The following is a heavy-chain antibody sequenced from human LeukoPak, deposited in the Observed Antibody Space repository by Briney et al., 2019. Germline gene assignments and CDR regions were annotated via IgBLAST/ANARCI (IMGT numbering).Heavy chain of an antibody. CDR3: ARTAEASSSWFDP. D-gene: IGHD3-10*01. CDR2: IKPNSGAT. V-gene: IGHV1-2*02. J-gene: IGHJ5*02. CDR1: GYTFTGYC. Sequence: GASVKVSCKASGYTFTGYCMHWVRQAPGQGLEWMGWIKPNSGATKYAQKFQGRVTMTRDTSISTVYTELSSLESDDTAVYYCARTAEASSSWFDPWGQGTLVTVSS.